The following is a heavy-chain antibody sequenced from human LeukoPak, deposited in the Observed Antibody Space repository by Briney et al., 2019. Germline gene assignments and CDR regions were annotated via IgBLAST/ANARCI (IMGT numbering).Heavy chain of an antibody. V-gene: IGHV3-21*06. CDR1: GFAFNTYT. CDR3: VRELVPQSINSGYDSFHI. D-gene: IGHD5-12*01. J-gene: IGHJ3*02. Sequence: GRSLRLSCVASGFAFNTYTMNWVRQAPGKGLEWISCISSSGTYTYYADSVKGRFTVSRDNAKNLLFLQMNSLRAEDTAVYYCVRELVPQSINSGYDSFHIWGQGTMVTVSS. CDR2: ISSSGTYT.